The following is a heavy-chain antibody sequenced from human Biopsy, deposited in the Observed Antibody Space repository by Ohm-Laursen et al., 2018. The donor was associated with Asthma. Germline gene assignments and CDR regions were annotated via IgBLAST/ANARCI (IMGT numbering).Heavy chain of an antibody. J-gene: IGHJ4*02. CDR2: IFAANSET. V-gene: IGHV5-51*01. CDR1: GYTFSDSW. Sequence: DSLKISCKASGYTFSDSWIGWVRQMPGKGLEWMGIIFAANSETKYSPSFQGQVTISADMSISTAFLQWSSLKASDTAIYYCARFIDGTFFVDYWGQGTLVIVSS. D-gene: IGHD2/OR15-2a*01. CDR3: ARFIDGTFFVDY.